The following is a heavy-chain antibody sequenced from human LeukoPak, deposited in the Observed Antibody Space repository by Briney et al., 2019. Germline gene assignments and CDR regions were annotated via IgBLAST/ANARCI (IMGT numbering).Heavy chain of an antibody. CDR2: IDTDGSST. Sequence: GGSPRLSCAASGFTFSSYWMHWVRQAPGKGLVWVSLIDTDGSSTPYADSVKGRFTISRDNAKNTLYLQMNSLRAEDTAVYYCARVGGSSDFDYWGQGTLVTVSS. V-gene: IGHV3-74*01. J-gene: IGHJ4*02. CDR3: ARVGGSSDFDY. CDR1: GFTFSSYW. D-gene: IGHD3-10*01.